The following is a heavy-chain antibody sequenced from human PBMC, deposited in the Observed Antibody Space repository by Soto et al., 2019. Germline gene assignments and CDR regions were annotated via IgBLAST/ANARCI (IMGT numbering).Heavy chain of an antibody. CDR3: AKDRLKISGYGGPAYYYYGMDV. V-gene: IGHV3-23*01. J-gene: IGHJ6*02. CDR2: ISGSGGST. D-gene: IGHD3-22*01. CDR1: GFTFSSYA. Sequence: EVQLLESGGGLVQPGGSLRLSCAASGFTFSSYAMSWVRQAPGKGLEWVSAISGSGGSTYYADSVKGRFTICRDNSKNTLYLQMNSRRAEDTAEYYCAKDRLKISGYGGPAYYYYGMDVWGQGTTVTVSS.